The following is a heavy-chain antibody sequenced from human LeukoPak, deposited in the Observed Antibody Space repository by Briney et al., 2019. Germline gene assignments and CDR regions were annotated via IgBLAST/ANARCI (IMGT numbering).Heavy chain of an antibody. CDR2: ISAYNGNT. Sequence: GASVKVSCKASGYTFTSYGISWVRQAPGQGLEWMGWISAYNGNTNYAQKLQGRVTMTTDTSTSTAYMELRSLRSDDTAVYYCARGLKRITIFGVVTSKGRYYGMDVWGQGTTVTVSS. J-gene: IGHJ6*02. D-gene: IGHD3-3*01. CDR3: ARGLKRITIFGVVTSKGRYYGMDV. V-gene: IGHV1-18*04. CDR1: GYTFTSYG.